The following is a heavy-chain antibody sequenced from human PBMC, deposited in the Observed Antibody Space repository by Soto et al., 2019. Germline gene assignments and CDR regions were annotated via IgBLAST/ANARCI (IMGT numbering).Heavy chain of an antibody. CDR1: GGSISSSSYY. V-gene: IGHV4-39*01. CDR2: IYYSGST. Sequence: SETLSLTCTVSGGSISSSSYYWGWIRQPPGKGLEWIGSIYYSGSTYYNPSLESRVTISVDTSKNQFSLKLSSVTAADTAVYYCARLSSSWPYYYYGMDVWGQGTTVTVSS. CDR3: ARLSSSWPYYYYGMDV. D-gene: IGHD6-13*01. J-gene: IGHJ6*02.